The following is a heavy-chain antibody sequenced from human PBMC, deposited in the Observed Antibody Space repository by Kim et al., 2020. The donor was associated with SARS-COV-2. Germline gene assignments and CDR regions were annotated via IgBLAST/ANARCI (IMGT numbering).Heavy chain of an antibody. CDR2: MNPNSGNT. V-gene: IGHV1-8*01. CDR1: GYTFTSYD. Sequence: ASVKVSCKASGYTFTSYDINWVRQATGQGLEWMGWMNPNSGNTGYAQKFQGRVTMTRNTSISTAYMELSSLRSEDTAVYYCARGKRFGYLLNYYYYYGMDVWGQGTTVTVSS. D-gene: IGHD3-10*01. J-gene: IGHJ6*02. CDR3: ARGKRFGYLLNYYYYYGMDV.